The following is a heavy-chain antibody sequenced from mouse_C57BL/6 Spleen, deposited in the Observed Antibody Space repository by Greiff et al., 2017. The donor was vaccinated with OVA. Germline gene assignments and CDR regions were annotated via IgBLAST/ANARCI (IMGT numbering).Heavy chain of an antibody. Sequence: EVKLVESGGGLVKPGGSLKLSCAASGFTFSSYAMSWVRQTSEKRLEWVATISDGGSYTYYPDNVKGRFTISRDNAKNNLYLQMSHLKSEDTAMYYCARAVNYYGSSYGVAMDYWGQGTSVTVSS. J-gene: IGHJ4*01. V-gene: IGHV5-4*03. D-gene: IGHD1-1*01. CDR3: ARAVNYYGSSYGVAMDY. CDR1: GFTFSSYA. CDR2: ISDGGSYT.